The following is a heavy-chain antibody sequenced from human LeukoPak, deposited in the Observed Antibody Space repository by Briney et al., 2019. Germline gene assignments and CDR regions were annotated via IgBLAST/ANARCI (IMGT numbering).Heavy chain of an antibody. V-gene: IGHV3-30*02. D-gene: IGHD2-15*01. CDR1: GFTFSSYG. J-gene: IGHJ6*03. CDR2: IRYDGSNK. Sequence: QAGGSLRLSCAASGFTFSSYGMHWVRQAPGKGLEWVAFIRYDGSNKYYADSVKGRFTISRDSSKNTLYLQMNSLRAGDAAVYYCARVLRYCSGGNCYSGGLGYMDVWGKGTTVTISS. CDR3: ARVLRYCSGGNCYSGGLGYMDV.